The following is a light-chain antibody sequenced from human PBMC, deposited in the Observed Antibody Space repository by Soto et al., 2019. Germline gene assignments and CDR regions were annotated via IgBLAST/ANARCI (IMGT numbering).Light chain of an antibody. V-gene: IGKV1-5*01. CDR2: DAS. CDR1: QSISSR. CDR3: QQYYTFKWT. J-gene: IGKJ1*01. Sequence: DIQMTQSPSTLSAPVGDRFTFTCRASQSISSRLAWYQQKPGKAPQLLMYDASSLHSGVPSRFSGSGSGTEFTLTISSLQPDDFATYYCQQYYTFKWTFDQGTKVDIK.